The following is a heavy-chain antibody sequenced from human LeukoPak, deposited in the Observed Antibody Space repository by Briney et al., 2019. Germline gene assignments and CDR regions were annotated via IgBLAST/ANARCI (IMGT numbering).Heavy chain of an antibody. Sequence: PSETLSLTCTVSGDSVSTYYWSWIRQSAGKGLEWIGYISTSGSTTYNPSLKSRVSMSVDTSKNQFSLKLSSVTAADTAVYYCAREATVVGATIIWGQGALVTVSS. CDR2: ISTSGST. D-gene: IGHD1-26*01. V-gene: IGHV4-4*07. CDR1: GDSVSTYY. CDR3: AREATVVGATII. J-gene: IGHJ4*02.